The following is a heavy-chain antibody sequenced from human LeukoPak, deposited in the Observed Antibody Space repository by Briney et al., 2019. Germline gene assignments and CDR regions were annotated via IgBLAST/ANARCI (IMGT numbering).Heavy chain of an antibody. D-gene: IGHD3-16*01. CDR3: ARAGNTYDYGYYYYYMDV. J-gene: IGHJ6*03. CDR2: IKQDGNEK. CDR1: GFTFSSYW. Sequence: GGSLRLSCAASGFTFSSYWMSWVRQAPGKGLEWVANIKQDGNEKYYVDSVKGRFTISRDNAKNSLYLQMNSLRVEDTAVYYCARAGNTYDYGYYYYYMDVWGKGTTVTVSS. V-gene: IGHV3-7*01.